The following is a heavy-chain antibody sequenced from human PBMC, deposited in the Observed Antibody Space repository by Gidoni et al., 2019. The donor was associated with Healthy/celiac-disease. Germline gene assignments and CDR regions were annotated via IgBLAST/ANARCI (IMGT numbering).Heavy chain of an antibody. Sequence: EVQLVQSGAEVKKPGESLKISCKGSGYSFTSYWIGWVRQMPGKGLEWMGIIYPGDSDTRYSPSFQGQVTISADKSISTAYLQWSSLKASDTAMYYCARLSEDVGYYYGSGSPFDYWGQGTLVTVSS. CDR3: ARLSEDVGYYYGSGSPFDY. CDR2: IYPGDSDT. J-gene: IGHJ4*02. D-gene: IGHD3-10*01. V-gene: IGHV5-51*01. CDR1: GYSFTSYW.